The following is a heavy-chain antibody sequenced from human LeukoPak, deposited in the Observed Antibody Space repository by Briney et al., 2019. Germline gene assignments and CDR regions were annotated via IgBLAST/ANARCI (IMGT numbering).Heavy chain of an antibody. Sequence: GGSLRLSCAASGLTVSSNYMSWVRQAPGKGLEWVSVIYSGGSTYYADSVKGRFTISRDNSKNTLYLQMNSLRAEDTAVYYCARYSSWHKNAEYFQHWGQGTLVTVSS. CDR1: GLTVSSNY. CDR2: IYSGGST. V-gene: IGHV3-66*01. J-gene: IGHJ1*01. CDR3: ARYSSWHKNAEYFQH. D-gene: IGHD6-13*01.